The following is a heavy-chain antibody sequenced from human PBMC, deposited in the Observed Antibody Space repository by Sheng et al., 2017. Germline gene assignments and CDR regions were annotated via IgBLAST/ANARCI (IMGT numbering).Heavy chain of an antibody. D-gene: IGHD4-17*01. Sequence: QVQLVQSGAEVKKPGSSVKVSCKASGGTFSSYAISWVRQAPGQGLEWMGGIIPIFGTANYAQKFQGRVTITTDESTSTAYMELSSLRSEDTAVYYCARDRGDYRLAYYYYMDVWGKGTTVTVSS. V-gene: IGHV1-69*05. CDR2: IIPIFGTA. J-gene: IGHJ6*03. CDR3: ARDRGDYRLAYYYYMDV. CDR1: GGTFSSYA.